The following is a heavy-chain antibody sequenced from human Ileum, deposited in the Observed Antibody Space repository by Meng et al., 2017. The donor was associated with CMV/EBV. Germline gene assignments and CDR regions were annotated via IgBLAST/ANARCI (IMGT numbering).Heavy chain of an antibody. Sequence: CAGYGGSFSCYYWSWIRQPPGKGLEWIGEINHSGSTNYNPSLKSRVTISVDTSKNQFSLKLSSVTAADTAVYYCAREYYYGSGSPPWGQGTLVTVSS. CDR1: GGSFSCYY. CDR3: AREYYYGSGSPP. J-gene: IGHJ4*02. CDR2: INHSGST. V-gene: IGHV4-34*01. D-gene: IGHD3-10*01.